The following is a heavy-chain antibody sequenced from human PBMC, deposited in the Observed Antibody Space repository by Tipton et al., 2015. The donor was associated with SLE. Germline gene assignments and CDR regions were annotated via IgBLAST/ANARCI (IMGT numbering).Heavy chain of an antibody. V-gene: IGHV1-2*02. D-gene: IGHD3-22*01. CDR2: INPNSGDT. Sequence: QSGAEVKKPGASVKVSCKASGYTFTDHYIHWVRQAPGQGLEWMGWINPNSGDTKYSERFQGRITMTRDTSISTAYMELSRLRSDDTAVYYCARDGSNYYYDSSGQGDFDYWGQGTLVTVSS. CDR1: GYTFTDHY. J-gene: IGHJ4*02. CDR3: ARDGSNYYYDSSGQGDFDY.